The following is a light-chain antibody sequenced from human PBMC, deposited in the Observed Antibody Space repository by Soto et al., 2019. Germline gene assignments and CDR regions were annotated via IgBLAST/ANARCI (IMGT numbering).Light chain of an antibody. CDR3: QQYNDWPPWT. Sequence: EIVMTQSPATLSVSPGERATLSCRASQSVSNNLAWYQQKPGQAPRLLIYGASTRATDIPARFSGSGSGTEFTLSISSLQSEDFAVYYCQQYNDWPPWTFSQGTKVEIK. J-gene: IGKJ1*01. CDR1: QSVSNN. V-gene: IGKV3-15*01. CDR2: GAS.